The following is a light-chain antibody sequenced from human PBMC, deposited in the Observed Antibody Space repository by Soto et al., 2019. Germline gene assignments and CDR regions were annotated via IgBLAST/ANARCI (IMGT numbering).Light chain of an antibody. J-gene: IGKJ2*01. CDR3: QQYYDAPYT. Sequence: DIVMTQSPDSLAVSLGERATINCKSSQSVFFSPTNKNYLAWYQQKPGHPPKVLIYWASTRESGVPDRFSGSGSGTDFTLTISSLQAEDVAAYYCQQYYDAPYTFGQGTKLEIK. CDR1: QSVFFSPTNKNY. CDR2: WAS. V-gene: IGKV4-1*01.